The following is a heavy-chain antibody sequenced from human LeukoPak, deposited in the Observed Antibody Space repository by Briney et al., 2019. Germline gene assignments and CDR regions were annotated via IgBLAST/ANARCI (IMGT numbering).Heavy chain of an antibody. D-gene: IGHD2/OR15-2a*01. J-gene: IGHJ6*02. V-gene: IGHV3-21*01. CDR1: GFTFSSYS. CDR2: ISSSSSYI. Sequence: GGSLRLSCAASGFTFSSYSMNWVRQAPGKGLEWVSSISSSSSYIYYADSVKGRFTISRDNAKNSLYLQMNSLRAEDTAVYYCARELVSYYYYGMDVWGQGTTVTVSS. CDR3: ARELVSYYYYGMDV.